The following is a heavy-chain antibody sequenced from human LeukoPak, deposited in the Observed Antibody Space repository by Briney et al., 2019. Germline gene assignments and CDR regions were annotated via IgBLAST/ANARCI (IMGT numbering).Heavy chain of an antibody. Sequence: RGSLRLSSAASGFTFSSYAMNSVRQTPGKGLEWVSGISNSGGSTYYADSVKGRFTISRENSKNTLYLQMNSLRAEDTAVYYCAKETSGSFDYWGQGTLVTVSS. CDR2: ISNSGGST. J-gene: IGHJ4*02. CDR3: AKETSGSFDY. CDR1: GFTFSSYA. D-gene: IGHD6-25*01. V-gene: IGHV3-23*01.